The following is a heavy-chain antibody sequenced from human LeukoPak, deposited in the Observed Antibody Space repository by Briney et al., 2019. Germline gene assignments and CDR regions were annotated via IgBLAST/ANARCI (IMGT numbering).Heavy chain of an antibody. CDR1: GFTFSSYG. CDR2: ISYDGTNK. Sequence: PGGSLRLSCAASGFTFSSYGMHWVRQAPGKGLEWVAVISYDGTNKYYGDSVKGRFTISRDNSKNTLSLQMNSLRAEDTAVYYCARDRRWFGELLVDAFDIWGQGTMVTVSS. D-gene: IGHD3-10*01. J-gene: IGHJ3*02. V-gene: IGHV3-30*03. CDR3: ARDRRWFGELLVDAFDI.